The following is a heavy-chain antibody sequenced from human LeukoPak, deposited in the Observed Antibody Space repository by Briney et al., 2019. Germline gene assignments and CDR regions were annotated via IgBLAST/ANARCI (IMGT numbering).Heavy chain of an antibody. CDR3: AKYSIWFGELPLDY. Sequence: GGSLRLSCAASGFTFSSYAMSWVRQAPGKGLEWVSAFSGSGGSTYYADSVKGRFTISRDNSKNTLYLQMNSLRAEDTAVYYCAKYSIWFGELPLDYWGQGTLVTVSS. V-gene: IGHV3-23*01. J-gene: IGHJ4*02. CDR2: FSGSGGST. CDR1: GFTFSSYA. D-gene: IGHD3-10*01.